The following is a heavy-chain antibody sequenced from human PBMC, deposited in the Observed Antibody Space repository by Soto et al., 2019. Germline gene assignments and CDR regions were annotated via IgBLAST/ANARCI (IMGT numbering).Heavy chain of an antibody. J-gene: IGHJ5*02. CDR2: TYFRSKWYN. Sequence: SQTLSLTCAISGDSVSSNTASWNWIRQSPSRGLEWLGRTYFRSKWYNDYAVSVKSRIIINPDTSNNQFSLQLNSVTPEDTALYFCAKGDNLGPKTGYAFDPWGQGIMVTVSS. CDR1: GDSVSSNTAS. CDR3: AKGDNLGPKTGYAFDP. D-gene: IGHD5-12*01. V-gene: IGHV6-1*01.